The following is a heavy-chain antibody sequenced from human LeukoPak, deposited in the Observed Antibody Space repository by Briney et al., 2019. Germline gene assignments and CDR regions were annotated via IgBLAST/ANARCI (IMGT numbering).Heavy chain of an antibody. Sequence: SETQSLTCTVSGGSISSNFWTWIRQPAGKGLEYIGRVYTSGSPNYNPALKSRVTMSVDTSKNQFSLKLTSVTAADTAVYYCAREIATGGYTYGLPFDYWGQGTLVTVSS. D-gene: IGHD5-18*01. V-gene: IGHV4-4*07. CDR1: GGSISSNF. J-gene: IGHJ4*02. CDR2: VYTSGSP. CDR3: AREIATGGYTYGLPFDY.